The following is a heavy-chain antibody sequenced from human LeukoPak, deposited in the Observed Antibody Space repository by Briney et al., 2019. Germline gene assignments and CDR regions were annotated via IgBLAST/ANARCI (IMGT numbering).Heavy chain of an antibody. V-gene: IGHV4-61*01. J-gene: IGHJ5*02. CDR1: GGSVSSGSYY. CDR3: ARDKERNWFDP. CDR2: IYYTGST. D-gene: IGHD5-24*01. Sequence: SETLSLTCTVCGGSVSSGSYYWSWIRQPPGKGLEWIGYIYYTGSTNYNPSLKSRVTISVDTSKNQFSLKLSSVTAADTAVYYCARDKERNWFDPWGQGTLVTVSS.